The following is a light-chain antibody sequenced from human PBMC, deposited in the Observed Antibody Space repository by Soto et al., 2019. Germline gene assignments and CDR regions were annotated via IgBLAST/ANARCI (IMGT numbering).Light chain of an antibody. V-gene: IGKV1-5*03. Sequence: DIQMTQSPSTLSASVGDRVTITCRTSQSISTSLAWYQQTPGKAPNLLIYKASSLESGVPSRFSGSGSGTEFTLTISSLQPVYFATYYRQQHHTVPLTFGGGTKADI. CDR1: QSISTS. CDR2: KAS. CDR3: QQHHTVPLT. J-gene: IGKJ4*01.